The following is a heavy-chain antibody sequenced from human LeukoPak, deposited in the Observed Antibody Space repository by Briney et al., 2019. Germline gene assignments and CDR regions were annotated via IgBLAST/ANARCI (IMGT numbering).Heavy chain of an antibody. V-gene: IGHV3-7*05. Sequence: GGSLRLSCSASAFTFSLYWMTWVRQAPGKGLEWVATIKEEGSDKDYVDTVRGRFTISRDNAENSLYLQMNSLTAEDTALYYCVRDGIRDIPGVITIRYDYWGQGTLVTVSS. D-gene: IGHD3-10*01. CDR1: AFTFSLYW. J-gene: IGHJ4*02. CDR3: VRDGIRDIPGVITIRYDY. CDR2: IKEEGSDK.